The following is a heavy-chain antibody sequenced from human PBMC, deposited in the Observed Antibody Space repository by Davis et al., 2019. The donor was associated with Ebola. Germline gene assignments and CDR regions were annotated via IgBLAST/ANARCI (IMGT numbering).Heavy chain of an antibody. Sequence: MPSETLSLTCTVPGGSVNSGSYYWTWMRQPPGKGLEWIGNIYYSGSTEYSPSLESRVSMSVDTSKNQFSLRLTSVTAADTAVYYCARKGVSGELDYWGQGTLVIVSS. J-gene: IGHJ4*02. V-gene: IGHV4-61*01. D-gene: IGHD3-10*01. CDR2: IYYSGST. CDR3: ARKGVSGELDY. CDR1: GGSVNSGSYY.